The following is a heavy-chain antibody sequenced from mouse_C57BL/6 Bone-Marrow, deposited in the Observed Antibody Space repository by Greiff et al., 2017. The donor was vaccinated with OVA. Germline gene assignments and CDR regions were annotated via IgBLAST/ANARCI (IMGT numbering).Heavy chain of an antibody. CDR3: ARSLIYYDYDRFAY. D-gene: IGHD2-4*01. CDR2: INPNNGGT. CDR1: GYTFTDYN. V-gene: IGHV1-22*01. Sequence: EVKLVESGPELVKPGASVKMSCKASGYTFTDYNMHWVKQSHGKSLEWIGYINPNNGGTSYNQKFKGKATLTVNKSSSTAYMELRSLTSEDSAVYYCARSLIYYDYDRFAYWGQGTLVTVSA. J-gene: IGHJ3*01.